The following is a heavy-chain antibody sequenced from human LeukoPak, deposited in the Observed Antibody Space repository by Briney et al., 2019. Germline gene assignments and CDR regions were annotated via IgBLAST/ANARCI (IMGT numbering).Heavy chain of an antibody. D-gene: IGHD3-22*01. CDR1: AFTFSSYA. CDR2: ISGSGGST. J-gene: IGHJ4*02. V-gene: IGHV3-23*01. CDR3: AKASAMIVVVSKHFDY. Sequence: GGSLRLSCAASAFTFSSYAMSWVRQAPGKGLGWVSAISGSGGSTYYADSVKGRFTISRDNSKNTLYLQMNSLRAEDTAVYYCAKASAMIVVVSKHFDYWGQGTLVTVSS.